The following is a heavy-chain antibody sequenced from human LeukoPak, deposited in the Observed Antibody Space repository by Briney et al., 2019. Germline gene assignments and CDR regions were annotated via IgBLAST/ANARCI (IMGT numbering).Heavy chain of an antibody. CDR3: AKEGGSRAAWECSRLSCSELGY. V-gene: IGHV3-30*02. Sequence: PGGSLRLSCVASGFTLSNYGMHWVRQAPGKGLEWVASIQYDGNNEYYADSVKGRFTISRDNSKNTLYLQMNNLRAEDAAVYYCAKEGGSRAAWECSRLSCSELGYWGQGTLVTVST. D-gene: IGHD1-26*01. J-gene: IGHJ4*02. CDR1: GFTLSNYG. CDR2: IQYDGNNE.